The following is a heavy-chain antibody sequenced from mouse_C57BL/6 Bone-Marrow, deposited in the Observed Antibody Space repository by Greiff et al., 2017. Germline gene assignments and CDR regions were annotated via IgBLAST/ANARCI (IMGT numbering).Heavy chain of an antibody. V-gene: IGHV1-81*01. Sequence: LQQSGAELARPGASVKLSCKASGYTFTSYGISWVKQRTGQGLEWIGEIYPRSGNTYYNEKFKGKATLTADKSSSTAYMELRSLTSEDSAVYFCARWLLPWFAYWGQGTLVTVSA. CDR1: GYTFTSYG. D-gene: IGHD2-3*01. CDR2: IYPRSGNT. J-gene: IGHJ3*01. CDR3: ARWLLPWFAY.